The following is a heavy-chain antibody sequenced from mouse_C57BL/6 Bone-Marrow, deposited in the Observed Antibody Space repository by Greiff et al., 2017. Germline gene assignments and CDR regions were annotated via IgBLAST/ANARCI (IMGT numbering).Heavy chain of an antibody. CDR3: ARQDGNRGGAMDY. V-gene: IGHV5-12*01. CDR2: ISNGGGST. D-gene: IGHD2-3*01. CDR1: GFTFSDYY. Sequence: EVKLVESGGGLVQPGGSLKLSCAASGFTFSDYYMYWVRQTPEKRLEWVAYISNGGGSTYYPDTVKGRFTISRDNAKNTLYLQMSRLKSEDTAMYYCARQDGNRGGAMDYWGQGTSVTVAS. J-gene: IGHJ4*01.